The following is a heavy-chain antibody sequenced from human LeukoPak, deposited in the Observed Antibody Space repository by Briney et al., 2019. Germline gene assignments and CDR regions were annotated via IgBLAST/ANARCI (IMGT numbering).Heavy chain of an antibody. J-gene: IGHJ4*02. V-gene: IGHV3-9*01. CDR3: AKGRNGLVDY. D-gene: IGHD3-22*01. CDR2: ISWNSGSI. Sequence: PGGSLRLSCAASGFTFSSYAMHWVRQAPGKGLEWVSGISWNSGSIGYADSVKGRFTISRDNAKNSLYLQMNSLRAEDTALYYCAKGRNGLVDYWGQGTLVTVSS. CDR1: GFTFSSYA.